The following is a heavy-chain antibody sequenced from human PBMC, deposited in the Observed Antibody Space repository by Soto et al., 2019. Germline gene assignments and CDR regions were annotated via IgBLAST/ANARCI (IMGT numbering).Heavy chain of an antibody. Sequence: LRLSCAASGFTFKNYAMHWVRQAPGKGLEWVAVISYDGSIEFYADSVKGRFTISRDDFKNTMFLQMGSLRVEDTAVYYCARGEVGATIYYYYGMDVWGQGTTVTVSS. D-gene: IGHD1-26*01. CDR2: ISYDGSIE. CDR1: GFTFKNYA. CDR3: ARGEVGATIYYYYGMDV. V-gene: IGHV3-30-3*01. J-gene: IGHJ6*02.